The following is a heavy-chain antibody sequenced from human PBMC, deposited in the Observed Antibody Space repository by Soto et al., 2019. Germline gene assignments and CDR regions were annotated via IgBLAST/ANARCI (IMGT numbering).Heavy chain of an antibody. Sequence: RLSCAASGFTFSSYWMHWVRQAPGKGLVWVSRINSDGSSTSYADSVKGRFTISRDTAKNTLYVQMNSLRAEDTAVYYCASQDYDILTAYYNDYWGQGTLVTVSS. V-gene: IGHV3-74*01. D-gene: IGHD3-9*01. J-gene: IGHJ4*02. CDR1: GFTFSSYW. CDR2: INSDGSST. CDR3: ASQDYDILTAYYNDY.